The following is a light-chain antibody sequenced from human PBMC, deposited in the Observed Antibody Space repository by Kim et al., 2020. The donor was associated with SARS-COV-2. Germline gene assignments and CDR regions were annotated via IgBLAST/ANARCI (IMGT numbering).Light chain of an antibody. CDR2: GAS. CDR1: QSVSSN. CDR3: QHYNNWPLT. V-gene: IGKV3-15*01. Sequence: VSPGERAPLSCRASQSVSSNLAWYQQKPGQAPRLLIYGASTRATGIPGRFSGSGSGTEFTLTISSLQSEDFAVYYCQHYNNWPLTFGGGTKVDIK. J-gene: IGKJ4*01.